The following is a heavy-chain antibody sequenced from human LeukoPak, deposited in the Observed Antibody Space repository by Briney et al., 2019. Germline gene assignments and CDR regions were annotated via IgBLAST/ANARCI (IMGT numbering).Heavy chain of an antibody. CDR3: ARWLGADCGGDCYDY. J-gene: IGHJ4*02. V-gene: IGHV1-8*01. CDR1: GYTFTSYD. CDR2: MNPNSGNT. Sequence: ASVKVSCKASGYTFTSYDINWVRQATGQGLERMGWMNPNSGNTGYAQKFQGRVTITADKSTSTAYMELSSLRSEDTAVYYCARWLGADCGGDCYDYWGQGTLVTVSS. D-gene: IGHD2-21*01.